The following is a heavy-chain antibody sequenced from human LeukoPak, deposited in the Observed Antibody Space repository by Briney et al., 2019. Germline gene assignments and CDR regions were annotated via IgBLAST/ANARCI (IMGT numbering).Heavy chain of an antibody. CDR1: GYTFTSHF. J-gene: IGHJ4*02. D-gene: IGHD3-16*02. CDR2: INPSGGST. V-gene: IGHV1-46*01. Sequence: ASVKVSCKASGYTFTSHFMHWMRQAPGQGLEWMGIINPSGGSTNYAQKFQGRVTMTRDTSISTAYMELSRLRSDDTAVYYCARVVVGDYDYVWGSYRPFDYWGQGTLVTVSS. CDR3: ARVVVGDYDYVWGSYRPFDY.